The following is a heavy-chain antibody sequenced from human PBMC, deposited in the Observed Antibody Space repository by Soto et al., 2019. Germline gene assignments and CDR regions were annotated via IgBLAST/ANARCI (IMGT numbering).Heavy chain of an antibody. D-gene: IGHD2-21*02. J-gene: IGHJ4*02. Sequence: EVQLLESGGGLVQPGGSLRLSCAASGFTFSSYAMSWVRQAPGKGLEWVSAISGSGGSTYYADSVKGRFTISRDNSKNTLDLQMNSLRAEDTAVYDCAKDRLREVVTPFDYWGQGTLVTVSS. CDR3: AKDRLREVVTPFDY. CDR2: ISGSGGST. V-gene: IGHV3-23*01. CDR1: GFTFSSYA.